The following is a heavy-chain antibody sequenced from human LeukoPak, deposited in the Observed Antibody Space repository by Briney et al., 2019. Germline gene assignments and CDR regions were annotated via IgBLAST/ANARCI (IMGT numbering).Heavy chain of an antibody. Sequence: PSETLSLTCTVSGDSISSGGYYWSWIRQHPGKGLEWIGNIYYSGNTYYNPSLKGRVVISVDTSKNQSSLKLRSVTAADTAVYYCARDPLRYFDLWGRGTLVTVSS. CDR2: IYYSGNT. J-gene: IGHJ2*01. V-gene: IGHV4-31*03. CDR3: ARDPLRYFDL. CDR1: GDSISSGGYY. D-gene: IGHD3-10*01.